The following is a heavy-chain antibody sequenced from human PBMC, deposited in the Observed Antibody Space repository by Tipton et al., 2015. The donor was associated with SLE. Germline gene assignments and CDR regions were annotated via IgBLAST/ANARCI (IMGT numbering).Heavy chain of an antibody. V-gene: IGHV3-7*01. Sequence: SLRLSCAASGFTFSSYWMSWVRQAPGKGLEWVANIKQDGSEKYYVDSVKGRFTISRDNAKNSLYLQMNSLRAEDTAVYYCARDGAMFGDGYCYYYGMDVWGQATTVTVSS. D-gene: IGHD3-3*01. CDR1: GFTFSSYW. CDR3: ARDGAMFGDGYCYYYGMDV. J-gene: IGHJ6*02. CDR2: IKQDGSEK.